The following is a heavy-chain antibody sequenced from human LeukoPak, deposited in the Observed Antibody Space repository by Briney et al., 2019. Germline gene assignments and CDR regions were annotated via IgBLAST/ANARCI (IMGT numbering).Heavy chain of an antibody. J-gene: IGHJ4*02. CDR3: ARDAGWLRSFDY. D-gene: IGHD5-12*01. V-gene: IGHV3-30-3*01. CDR2: TSFDESTK. Sequence: PGGSLRLSCAASGFIFRDYVMNWVRQAPGKGLEWGAVTSFDESTKHSADSVQGRFTISRGNSKNTLYLQMNSLRAEDTAVYFCARDAGWLRSFDYWGQGTLVTVSS. CDR1: GFIFRDYV.